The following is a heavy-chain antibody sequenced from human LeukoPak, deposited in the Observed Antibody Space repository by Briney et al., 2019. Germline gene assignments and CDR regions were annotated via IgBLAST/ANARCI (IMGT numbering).Heavy chain of an antibody. D-gene: IGHD3-10*01. CDR2: IFHSGNT. Sequence: SETLSLTCTVSGGSISNYYWTWVRQPPGKRLEWIGFIFHSGNTNYNPSLKSRVTISVDTSKNQFSLKRSSVTAADTAVYYCARHAGTYTHFDSWGQGALVTVSS. CDR3: ARHAGTYTHFDS. CDR1: GGSISNYY. J-gene: IGHJ4*02. V-gene: IGHV4-59*08.